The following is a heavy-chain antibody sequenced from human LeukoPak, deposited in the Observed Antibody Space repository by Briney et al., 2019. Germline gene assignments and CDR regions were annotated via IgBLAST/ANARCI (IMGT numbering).Heavy chain of an antibody. D-gene: IGHD6-6*01. CDR3: ARRGQLEVGYYYYYYMDV. V-gene: IGHV1-2*02. Sequence: ASVKVSCKASGYTFTGYYMHWVRQAPGQGLEWMGWINPNSGGTNYAQKFQGRVTMTRDTSISTAYMELSRLRSDDTAVYYCARRGQLEVGYYYYYYMDVWGKGTTVTVSS. CDR1: GYTFTGYY. J-gene: IGHJ6*03. CDR2: INPNSGGT.